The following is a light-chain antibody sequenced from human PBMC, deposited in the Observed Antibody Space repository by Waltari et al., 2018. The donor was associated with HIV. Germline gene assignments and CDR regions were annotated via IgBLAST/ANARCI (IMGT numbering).Light chain of an antibody. CDR3: CSYAGAYSYV. CDR1: SDEVGASNY. CDR2: DVT. Sequence: QSALTQPRSVSGSPGQSVTISCPGTSDEVGASNYVSLYQQHPGKGPKVMIYDVTKRPSGVPDRFSGSKSGNTASLTISGLQAEDEADYYCCSYAGAYSYVFGTGTKVTVL. J-gene: IGLJ1*01. V-gene: IGLV2-11*01.